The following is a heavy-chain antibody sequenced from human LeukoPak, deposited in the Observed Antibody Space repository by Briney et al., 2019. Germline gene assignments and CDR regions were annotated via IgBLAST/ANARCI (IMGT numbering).Heavy chain of an antibody. CDR2: MSSDGNAM. Sequence: GRSLRLSCAASGFTFTAYLIHWVRQAPGKGLEWEAVMSSDGNAMFYADSVKGRFTISRDNSKNTLYLQMNSLRAEDTAVYYCVRESEYYFDHSASFDCWGQGTLVTVSS. D-gene: IGHD3-22*01. V-gene: IGHV3-30-3*01. CDR1: GFTFTAYL. CDR3: VRESEYYFDHSASFDC. J-gene: IGHJ4*02.